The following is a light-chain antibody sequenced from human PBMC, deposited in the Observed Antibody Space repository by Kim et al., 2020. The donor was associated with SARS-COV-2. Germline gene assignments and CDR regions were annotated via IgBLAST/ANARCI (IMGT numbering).Light chain of an antibody. CDR1: VFNSGNNY. Sequence: GQKVAISCSGSVFNSGNNYVSWYHQLPGTAPKLLIYDNNKRPSGIPDRFSGSKSGTSATLGITGLQTGDEADYYCGTWDTSLSAVVFGGGTQLTVL. J-gene: IGLJ2*01. CDR3: GTWDTSLSAVV. CDR2: DNN. V-gene: IGLV1-51*01.